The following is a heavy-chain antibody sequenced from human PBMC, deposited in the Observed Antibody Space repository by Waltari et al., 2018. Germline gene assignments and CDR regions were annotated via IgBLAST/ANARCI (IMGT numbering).Heavy chain of an antibody. CDR3: ARGVETSSYYVSGSYYISYYFDC. CDR1: GGSFSGYY. CDR2: INHSGST. Sequence: QVQLQQWGAGLLKPSETLSLTCAVYGGSFSGYYWSWIRQPPGKGLEWIGEINHSGSTNYNQSLKSRVTISVDASKNQFSLKLSSVTAADTAVYYCARGVETSSYYVSGSYYISYYFDCWGQGTLVTVSS. V-gene: IGHV4-34*01. J-gene: IGHJ4*02. D-gene: IGHD3-10*01.